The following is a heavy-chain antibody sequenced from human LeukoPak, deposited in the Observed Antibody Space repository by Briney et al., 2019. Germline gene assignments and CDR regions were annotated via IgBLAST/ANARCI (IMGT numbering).Heavy chain of an antibody. CDR2: TSSSSSYI. D-gene: IGHD3-10*01. CDR3: AKETYYYGSGSPYFDY. V-gene: IGHV3-21*01. Sequence: GGSLRLSCAASGFTFSSYSMNWVRQAPGKGLEWVSSTSSSSSYIYYADSVKGRFTISRDNAKNSLYLQMNSLRAEDTAVYYCAKETYYYGSGSPYFDYWGQGTLVTVSS. J-gene: IGHJ4*02. CDR1: GFTFSSYS.